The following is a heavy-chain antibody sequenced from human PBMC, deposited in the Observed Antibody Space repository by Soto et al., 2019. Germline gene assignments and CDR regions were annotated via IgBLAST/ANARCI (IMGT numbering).Heavy chain of an antibody. CDR3: ARVIAAHRNWFDP. CDR1: GGSFSGYY. V-gene: IGHV4-34*01. J-gene: IGHJ5*02. Sequence: SETLSLTCAVYGGSFSGYYWSWIRQPPGKGLEWIGEINHSGSTNYNPSLKSRVTISVDTSKNQFSLKLSSVTAADTAVYYCARVIAAHRNWFDPWGQGTLVTVSS. D-gene: IGHD6-6*01. CDR2: INHSGST.